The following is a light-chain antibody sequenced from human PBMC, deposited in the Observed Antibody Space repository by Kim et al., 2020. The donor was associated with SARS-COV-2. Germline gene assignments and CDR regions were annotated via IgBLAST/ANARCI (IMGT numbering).Light chain of an antibody. CDR2: GVS. J-gene: IGKJ1*01. Sequence: IVLTQSPGTLSLSPGESATLSCRASQSVKNNYLAWYQHKPGQAPRLLIYGVSNRATGVPDRVSGSASGTNFTLTISRLEPEDFAVYYCQQYGRSPRTFGQGTKVDIK. CDR3: QQYGRSPRT. CDR1: QSVKNNY. V-gene: IGKV3-20*01.